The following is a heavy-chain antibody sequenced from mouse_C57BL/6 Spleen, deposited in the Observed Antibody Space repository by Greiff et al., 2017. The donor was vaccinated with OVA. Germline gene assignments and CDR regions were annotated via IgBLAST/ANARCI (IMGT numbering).Heavy chain of an antibody. CDR3: ARGNDGYWGFAY. CDR1: GYSITSGYY. Sequence: EVQLVESGPGLVKPSQSLSLTCSVTGYSITSGYYWNWIRQFPGNKLEWMGYISYDGSNNYNPSLKNRISITRDTSKNQFFLKLNSVTTEDTATYYCARGNDGYWGFAYWGQGTLVTVSA. J-gene: IGHJ3*01. CDR2: ISYDGSN. D-gene: IGHD2-3*01. V-gene: IGHV3-6*01.